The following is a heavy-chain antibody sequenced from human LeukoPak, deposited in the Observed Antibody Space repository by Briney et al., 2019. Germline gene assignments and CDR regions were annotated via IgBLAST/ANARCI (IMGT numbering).Heavy chain of an antibody. CDR2: ISSSSSYI. D-gene: IGHD6-13*01. CDR3: ARGSIAATYLDY. CDR1: GFTFSSYA. Sequence: PGGSLRLSCAASGFTFSSYAMSWVRQAPGKGLEWVSSISSSSSYIYYAGSVKGRFTISRDNAKNSLYLQMNSLRAEDTAVYYCARGSIAATYLDYWGQGTLVTVSS. V-gene: IGHV3-21*01. J-gene: IGHJ4*02.